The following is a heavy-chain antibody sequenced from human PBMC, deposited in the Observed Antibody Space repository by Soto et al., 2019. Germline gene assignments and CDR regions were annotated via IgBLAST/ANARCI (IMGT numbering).Heavy chain of an antibody. CDR2: ISSSSSYI. CDR1: GFTFSSYS. J-gene: IGHJ4*02. D-gene: IGHD6-19*01. CDR3: ARAPAVAGEVY. Sequence: GGSLRLSCAASGFTFSSYSMNWVRRAPGKGLEWVSSISSSSSYIYYADSVKGRFTISRDNAKNSLYLQMNSLRAEDTAVYYCARAPAVAGEVYWGQGTLVTVSS. V-gene: IGHV3-21*01.